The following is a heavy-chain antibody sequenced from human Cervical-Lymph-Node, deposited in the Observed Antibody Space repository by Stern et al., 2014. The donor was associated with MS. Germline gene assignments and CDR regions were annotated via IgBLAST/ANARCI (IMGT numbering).Heavy chain of an antibody. V-gene: IGHV1-24*01. J-gene: IGHJ4*02. CDR3: ATDYNY. CDR1: GSTFTGFF. D-gene: IGHD3-10*01. Sequence: VQLVESGAEVKKPGASVKVSCKVSGSTFTGFFMHWVRQPPGKGLEWMGGFDLEDGETNYAQKFQGRVTMTEDTSTDTTYMELVNLRSDDTTVYYGATDYNYWGQGTLVTVSS. CDR2: FDLEDGET.